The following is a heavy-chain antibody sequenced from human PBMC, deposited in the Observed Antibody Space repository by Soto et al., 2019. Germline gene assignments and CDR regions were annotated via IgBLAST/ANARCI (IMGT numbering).Heavy chain of an antibody. CDR2: ISGSGGST. CDR3: AKGRERSCTNVVSYKSTRYYYYGMEV. Sequence: RKGLEWVSAISGSGGSTYYADSVKGRFTISRDNSKNTLYLQMNSLRAEDTAVYYCAKGRERSCTNVVSYKSTRYYYYGMEVRGHGTTVPVSS. V-gene: IGHV3-23*01. J-gene: IGHJ6*02. D-gene: IGHD2-8*01.